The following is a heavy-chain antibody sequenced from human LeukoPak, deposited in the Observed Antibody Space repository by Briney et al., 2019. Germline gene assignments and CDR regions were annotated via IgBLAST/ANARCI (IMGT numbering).Heavy chain of an antibody. CDR3: ATIAATPRAFDI. V-gene: IGHV1-24*01. CDR1: GYTLTELS. CDR2: FDPEDGKT. Sequence: GASVKVSCKVSGYTLTELSMHWVRQAPGKGLEWMGGFDPEDGKTIYAQKFQGRVTMTEDTSTDTAYMELSSLRSEDTAVYYCATIAATPRAFDIWGQGTMVTVSS. J-gene: IGHJ3*02. D-gene: IGHD6-13*01.